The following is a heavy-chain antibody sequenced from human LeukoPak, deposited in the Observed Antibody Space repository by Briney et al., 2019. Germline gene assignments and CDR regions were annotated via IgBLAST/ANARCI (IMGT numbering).Heavy chain of an antibody. CDR3: VRGSHVLRYFDWPTFDY. CDR2: IKQDGSEK. J-gene: IGHJ4*02. CDR1: GFTFSSYW. D-gene: IGHD3-9*01. V-gene: IGHV3-7*03. Sequence: PGGSLRLSCAASGFTFSSYWMSWVRQAPGKGLEWVANIKQDGSEKYYVDSVKGRFTISRDNAKNSLYLQMNSLRAEDTAVYYCVRGSHVLRYFDWPTFDYWGQGTLVTVSS.